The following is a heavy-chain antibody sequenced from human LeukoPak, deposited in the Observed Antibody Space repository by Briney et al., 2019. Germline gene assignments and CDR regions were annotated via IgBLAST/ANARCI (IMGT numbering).Heavy chain of an antibody. CDR2: ISAYNGNT. CDR3: ARDPGYGDYGGSWFDP. CDR1: GYTFTSYG. V-gene: IGHV1-18*01. D-gene: IGHD4-17*01. Sequence: ASVKVSCKASGYTFTSYGISWVRQAPGQGLEWMGWISAYNGNTNYAQKLQGRVTMTTDTSTSTAYMELRSLRSDDTAVYYCARDPGYGDYGGSWFDPWGQGNLVTVSS. J-gene: IGHJ5*02.